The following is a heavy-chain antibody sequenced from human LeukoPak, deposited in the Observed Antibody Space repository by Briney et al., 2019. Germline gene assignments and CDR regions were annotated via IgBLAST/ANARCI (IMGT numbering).Heavy chain of an antibody. CDR2: ISWNSGSI. Sequence: PGRSLRLSCVASGFTFDDYVMHWVRQAPGKGLEWVSGISWNSGSIGYADSVKGRFTISRDNAKNSLYLQMNSLRAEDTALYYCAKEGPYYDSSGYYLDYWGQGTLVTVSS. D-gene: IGHD3-22*01. V-gene: IGHV3-9*01. J-gene: IGHJ4*02. CDR3: AKEGPYYDSSGYYLDY. CDR1: GFTFDDYV.